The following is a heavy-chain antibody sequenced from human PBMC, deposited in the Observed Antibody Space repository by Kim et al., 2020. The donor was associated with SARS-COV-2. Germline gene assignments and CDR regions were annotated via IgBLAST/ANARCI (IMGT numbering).Heavy chain of an antibody. V-gene: IGHV1-69*04. D-gene: IGHD3-22*01. J-gene: IGHJ3*02. CDR3: ARDHQITMIVVDAFDI. Sequence: KFQGRVTITADKSTSTAYMELSSLRSKDTAVYYCARDHQITMIVVDAFDIWGQGTMVTVSS.